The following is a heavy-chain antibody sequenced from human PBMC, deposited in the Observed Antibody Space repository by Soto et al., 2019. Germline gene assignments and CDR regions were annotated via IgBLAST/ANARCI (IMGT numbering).Heavy chain of an antibody. CDR2: ISAYNGNT. CDR1: GYTFTSYG. D-gene: IGHD3-22*01. J-gene: IGHJ4*02. V-gene: IGHV1-18*04. CDR3: ARPYYYDSSGPYYFDY. Sequence: ASVKVSCKASGYTFTSYGISWVRQAPGQGLEWMGWISAYNGNTNYAQKLQGRVTMTTDTSTSTAYMELRSLRSDDTAVYYCARPYYYDSSGPYYFDYWGQGTLVTVSS.